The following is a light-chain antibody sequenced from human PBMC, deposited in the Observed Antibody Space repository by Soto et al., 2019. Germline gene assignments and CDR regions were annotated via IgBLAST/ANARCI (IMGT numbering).Light chain of an antibody. CDR3: YSYRSSITLHV. V-gene: IGLV2-14*03. CDR1: SSDVGGHNY. CDR2: DVN. J-gene: IGLJ1*01. Sequence: QSALTQPASVSGSPGQSITISCAGTSSDVGGHNYVSWYQQHPGKAPKLIIYDVNNRPSGVSNRFSGSKSGNTASLTISGLQAEDDADYSCYSYRSSITLHVFGTGTKLTVL.